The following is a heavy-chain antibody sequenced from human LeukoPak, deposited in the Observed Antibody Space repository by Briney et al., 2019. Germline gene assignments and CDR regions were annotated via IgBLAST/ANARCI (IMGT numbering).Heavy chain of an antibody. CDR2: ISGSGGSS. D-gene: IGHD6-6*01. CDR3: AKDRSSIAAPCDY. CDR1: GFTFSNYA. Sequence: GGSLRLSCAPSGFTFSNYAMIWVRQAPGKGLEWVSTISGSGGSSYYADSVKGRFIISRDNSKNTLYLQTNSLRAEDTAVYYCAKDRSSIAAPCDYWGRGTLVTVSS. J-gene: IGHJ4*02. V-gene: IGHV3-23*01.